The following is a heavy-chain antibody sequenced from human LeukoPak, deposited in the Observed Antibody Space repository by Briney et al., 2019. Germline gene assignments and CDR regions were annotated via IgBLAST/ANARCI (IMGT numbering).Heavy chain of an antibody. CDR3: ARGAPAAMIGYYYYGMDV. CDR1: GYTFTGYY. J-gene: IGHJ6*02. V-gene: IGHV1-2*02. D-gene: IGHD2-2*01. Sequence: ASVKVSCKASGYTFTGYYMHWVRQAPGQGLEWMGWINPNSGGTNYAQKFQGRVTMTRDTSTSTVYMELSSLRSEDTAVYYCARGAPAAMIGYYYYGMDVWGQGTTVTVSS. CDR2: INPNSGGT.